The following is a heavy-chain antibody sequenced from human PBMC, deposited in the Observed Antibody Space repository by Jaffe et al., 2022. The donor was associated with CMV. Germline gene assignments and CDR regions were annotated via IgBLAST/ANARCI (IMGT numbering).Heavy chain of an antibody. J-gene: IGHJ3*02. CDR3: ARDRTHSSGYFDAFDI. Sequence: QVQLVQSGAEVKKPGSSVKVSCKASGGTFSSYAISWVRQAPGQGLEWMGRIIPILGIANYAQKFQGRVTITADKSTSTAYMELSSLRSEDTAVYYCARDRTHSSGYFDAFDIWGQGTMVTVSS. D-gene: IGHD3-22*01. CDR2: IIPILGIA. V-gene: IGHV1-69*09. CDR1: GGTFSSYA.